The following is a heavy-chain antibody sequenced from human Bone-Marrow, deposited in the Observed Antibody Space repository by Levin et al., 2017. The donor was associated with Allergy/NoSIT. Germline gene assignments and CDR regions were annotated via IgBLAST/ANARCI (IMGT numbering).Heavy chain of an antibody. CDR3: AKDYGSGIYDYNCYGLDV. V-gene: IGHV3-23*01. CDR1: GFTFNTYA. J-gene: IGHJ6*02. Sequence: PGESLKISCEASGFTFNTYAMSWVRQAPGKGLEWVSTLSASGISTNYADSVRGRFTISRDNAKKALYLQMSSLRPDDTGVYYCAKDYGSGIYDYNCYGLDVWGQGTTVTVSS. D-gene: IGHD3-10*01. CDR2: LSASGIST.